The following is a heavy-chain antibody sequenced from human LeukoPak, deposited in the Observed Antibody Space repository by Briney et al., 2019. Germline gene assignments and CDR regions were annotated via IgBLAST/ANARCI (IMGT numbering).Heavy chain of an antibody. CDR2: ISAYNGNT. CDR3: ARRSTEYSSSWYMGLDFDY. Sequence: LRASVKVSCKASGYTFTSYGISWVRQAPGQGLEWMGWISAYNGNTNYAQKLQGRVTMTTDTSTSTAYMELRSLRSDDTAVYYCARRSTEYSSSWYMGLDFDYWGQGTLVTVSS. CDR1: GYTFTSYG. V-gene: IGHV1-18*01. D-gene: IGHD6-13*01. J-gene: IGHJ4*02.